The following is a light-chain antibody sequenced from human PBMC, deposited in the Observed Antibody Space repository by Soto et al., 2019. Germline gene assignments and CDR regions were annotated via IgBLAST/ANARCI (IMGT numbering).Light chain of an antibody. J-gene: IGKJ1*01. V-gene: IGKV3-20*01. CDR1: QSITNNF. CDR2: DAS. CDR3: HQYGGSMET. Sequence: EILLTQSPATLSLSPGERATLSCRASQSITNNFLAWYQHKPGQAPRLLIYDASTRASGIPDRFSGSGSGTDFTFAIDRLEPEDFALYFCHQYGGSMETFGQGTKV.